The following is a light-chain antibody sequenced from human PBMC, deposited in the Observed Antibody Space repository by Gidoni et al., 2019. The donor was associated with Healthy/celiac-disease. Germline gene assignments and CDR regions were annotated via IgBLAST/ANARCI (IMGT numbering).Light chain of an antibody. CDR3: QQYYSTPGT. J-gene: IGKJ1*01. V-gene: IGKV4-1*01. Sequence: DIVMTQSPDSLAVSLVERATINCKYSQSVLYSSNNKNYLAWYQQKPGQPPKLRIYWASTRESGVHDRFSGSGSGTDFTLTISSLQAEDVAVYYCQQYYSTPGTFGQGTKVEIK. CDR2: WAS. CDR1: QSVLYSSNNKNY.